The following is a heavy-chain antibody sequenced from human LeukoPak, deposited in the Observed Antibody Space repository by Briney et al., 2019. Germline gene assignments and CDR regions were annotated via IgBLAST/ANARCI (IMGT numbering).Heavy chain of an antibody. CDR2: ISSSSSTI. J-gene: IGHJ4*02. CDR3: ARKAYGSGSYYFDY. Sequence: PGGSLRLSCAASGFTFSSYAMSWVRQAPGKGLEWVSYISSSSSTIYYADSVKGRFTISRDNAKNSLYLQMNSLRAEDTALYYCARKAYGSGSYYFDYWGQGTLVTVSS. D-gene: IGHD3-10*01. CDR1: GFTFSSYA. V-gene: IGHV3-48*01.